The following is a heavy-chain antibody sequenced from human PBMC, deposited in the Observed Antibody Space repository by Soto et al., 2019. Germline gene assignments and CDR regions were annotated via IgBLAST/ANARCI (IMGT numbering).Heavy chain of an antibody. V-gene: IGHV4-59*08. CDR2: IYYSGST. D-gene: IGHD4-17*01. J-gene: IGHJ6*03. Sequence: QVQLQESGPGLVKPSETLSLTCTVSGGSISSYYWSWIRQPPGKGLEWIGYIYYSGSTNYNPSLKCRVTISVDTSKNQFSLKLSSVTAADTAVYYCARGLFSLRSATYYYYYYMDVWGKGTTVTVSS. CDR3: ARGLFSLRSATYYYYYYMDV. CDR1: GGSISSYY.